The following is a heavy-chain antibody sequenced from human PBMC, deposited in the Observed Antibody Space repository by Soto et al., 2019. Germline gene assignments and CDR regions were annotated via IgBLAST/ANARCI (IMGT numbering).Heavy chain of an antibody. CDR3: ARDIVSTTGCFDP. CDR2: INPNSGVT. J-gene: IGHJ5*02. Sequence: ASVKVSCKASGYTFTGKYLHWVRQAPGQGLEWMGWINPNSGVTNYAEKFQGRVTLTRDTSLSTAYMDPTRLNSDDTAIYYCARDIVSTTGCFDPWGQGTLVTVSS. V-gene: IGHV1-2*02. CDR1: GYTFTGKY. D-gene: IGHD5-12*01.